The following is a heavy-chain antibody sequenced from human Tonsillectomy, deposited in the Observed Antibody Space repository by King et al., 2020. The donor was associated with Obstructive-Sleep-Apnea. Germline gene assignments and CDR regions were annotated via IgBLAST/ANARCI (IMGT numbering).Heavy chain of an antibody. CDR1: GFSLSTIGVG. Sequence: ITLKESGPTLVKPTQTLTLTCTFSGFSLSTIGVGVGWIRQPPGKALEWLALLYWDDDKRYSQSLKTRLTITKDTSKNQVVLTMTNMDPVDTATYNCAHIPADSLTGYSSWNAASNWGQGILVTVSS. CDR3: AHIPADSLTGYSSWNAASN. J-gene: IGHJ4*02. CDR2: LYWDDDK. V-gene: IGHV2-5*02. D-gene: IGHD6-13*01.